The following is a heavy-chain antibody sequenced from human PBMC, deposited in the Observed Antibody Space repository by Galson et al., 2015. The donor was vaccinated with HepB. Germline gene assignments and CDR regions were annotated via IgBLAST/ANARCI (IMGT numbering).Heavy chain of an antibody. V-gene: IGHV5-10-1*01. CDR3: VSRQYYFASGTWHDFSDH. D-gene: IGHD3-10*01. Sequence: QSGAEVKKPGESLRISCKGSGYTFTAFWITWVRQIPGKGLEWMGRIDPSDSYTDYSPSFRGHVTMSADKSITTAYLQWSSLRASDTAIYYCVSRQYYFASGTWHDFSDHWGQGTLVTVSS. CDR2: IDPSDSYT. CDR1: GYTFTAFW. J-gene: IGHJ1*01.